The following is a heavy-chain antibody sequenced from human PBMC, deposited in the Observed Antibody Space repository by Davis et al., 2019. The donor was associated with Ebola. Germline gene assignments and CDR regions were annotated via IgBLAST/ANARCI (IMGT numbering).Heavy chain of an antibody. Sequence: MPSETLSLTCTVSGGSISSYYWSWIRQPPGKGLEWIGYIYYSGSTNYNPSLKSRVTISVDTSKNQFSLKLSSVAAADTAVYYCGRVGLGGKSGAYWGQGTLVTVSS. V-gene: IGHV4-59*12. CDR2: IYYSGST. CDR3: GRVGLGGKSGAY. CDR1: GGSISSYY. J-gene: IGHJ4*02. D-gene: IGHD4-23*01.